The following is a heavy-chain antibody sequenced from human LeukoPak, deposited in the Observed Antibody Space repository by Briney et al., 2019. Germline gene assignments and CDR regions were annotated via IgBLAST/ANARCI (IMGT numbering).Heavy chain of an antibody. Sequence: GGSLRLSCAASGFTFSSYSMNWVRQAPGKRREWVSSISSSSSYIYYADSVKGRFTITRDNAKNSLYLQMNSLRAEDTAVYYCARASGRSYYYYYMDVWGKGTTVTVSS. CDR1: GFTFSSYS. V-gene: IGHV3-21*01. J-gene: IGHJ6*03. CDR2: ISSSSSYI. D-gene: IGHD6-19*01. CDR3: ARASGRSYYYYYMDV.